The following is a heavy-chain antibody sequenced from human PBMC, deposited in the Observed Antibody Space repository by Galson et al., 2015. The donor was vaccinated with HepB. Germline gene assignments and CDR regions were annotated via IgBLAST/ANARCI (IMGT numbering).Heavy chain of an antibody. CDR3: ATTVAI. V-gene: IGHV3-33*03. CDR1: GFTFSSYG. Sequence: SLRLSCAASGFTFSSYGMHWVRQAPGKGLEWVAVIWYDGSNKYYADSVKGRFTISRDNAKNSLYLQMNSLRAEDTAVYYCATTVAIWGQGTMVTVSS. CDR2: IWYDGSNK. J-gene: IGHJ3*02. D-gene: IGHD4-23*01.